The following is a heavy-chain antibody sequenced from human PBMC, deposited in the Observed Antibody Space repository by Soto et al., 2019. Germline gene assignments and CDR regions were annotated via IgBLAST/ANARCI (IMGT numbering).Heavy chain of an antibody. J-gene: IGHJ4*02. Sequence: PSQTLSLTCAISGDSVSNNIATWNWIRQSPSRGLEWLGRTYYRSKWYNDYAVSVKSRITITKDTSKNQVVLTMSNMDPVDTARYYCAHIVVAGLGYYFDYWGQGTLVTVSS. V-gene: IGHV6-1*01. CDR2: TYYRSKWYN. CDR3: AHIVVAGLGYYFDY. CDR1: GDSVSNNIAT. D-gene: IGHD6-19*01.